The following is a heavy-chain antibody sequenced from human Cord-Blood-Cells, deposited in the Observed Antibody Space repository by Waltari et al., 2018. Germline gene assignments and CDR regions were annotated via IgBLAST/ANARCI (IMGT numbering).Heavy chain of an antibody. V-gene: IGHV3-53*02. Sequence: EVQLVETGGGLIQPGGSLRLSCAASGFTVSSNNMSWVRQAPGTGLEWVSVIYSGGSTYYADSVKGRFTISGDKSKNTLYLQTNSLRAEDTAVYYCARDPPLGYWGQGTLVTVSS. CDR1: GFTVSSNN. J-gene: IGHJ4*02. CDR3: ARDPPLGY. CDR2: IYSGGST.